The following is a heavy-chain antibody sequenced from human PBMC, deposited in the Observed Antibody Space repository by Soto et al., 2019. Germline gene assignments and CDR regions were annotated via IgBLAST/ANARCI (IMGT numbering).Heavy chain of an antibody. CDR3: ARSLGFSTGYPDY. D-gene: IGHD3-9*01. Sequence: HPGGSLRLSCAASGFTVSSNYMSWVRQAPGKGLEWVSALYSGGYTYYADSVKGRFTISRDNSKNTLYLQMNSLRAEDTAVYYCARSLGFSTGYPDYWGQGTLVTVSS. J-gene: IGHJ4*02. CDR2: LYSGGYT. V-gene: IGHV3-53*01. CDR1: GFTVSSNY.